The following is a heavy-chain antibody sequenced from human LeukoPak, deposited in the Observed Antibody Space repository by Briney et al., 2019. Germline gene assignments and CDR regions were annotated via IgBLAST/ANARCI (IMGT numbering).Heavy chain of an antibody. V-gene: IGHV1-2*02. Sequence: ASVKVSCKASGYTFTGYYMHWVRQAPGQGLEWMGWINPNSGGTNYAQKFQGRVTMTRDTSISTAYMELSRLRSDDTAMYYCARDELVERRGADYWGQGTLVTVSS. CDR3: ARDELVERRGADY. J-gene: IGHJ4*02. CDR1: GYTFTGYY. CDR2: INPNSGGT. D-gene: IGHD1-1*01.